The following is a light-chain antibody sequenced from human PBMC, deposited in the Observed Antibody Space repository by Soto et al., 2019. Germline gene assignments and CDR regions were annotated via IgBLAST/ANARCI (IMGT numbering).Light chain of an antibody. CDR1: SSNIGTNA. V-gene: IGLV1-44*01. Sequence: QSVLTQPPSASGTPGQRVTISCSGGSSNIGTNAVNWYQQLPGTAPKLLIYNNNQRPSGVPDRFSGSKSGTSASLAISGLQSEDEADYYCAAWDDSLNGNYVFGTGTKVTVL. CDR2: NNN. CDR3: AAWDDSLNGNYV. J-gene: IGLJ1*01.